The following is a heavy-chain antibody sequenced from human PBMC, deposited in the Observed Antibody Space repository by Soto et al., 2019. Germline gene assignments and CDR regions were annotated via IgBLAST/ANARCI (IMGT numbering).Heavy chain of an antibody. CDR2: ISYDGSNK. V-gene: IGHV3-30*18. J-gene: IGHJ6*02. CDR3: AKDHGRTGIWQQLVWDYGMDV. CDR1: GFTFSSYG. D-gene: IGHD6-13*01. Sequence: QVQLVESGGGVVQPGRSLRLSCEASGFTFSSYGMHWVRQAPGKGLEWVAVISYDGSNKYYADSVKGRFTISRDNSKNTLYLQMNSLRAEDTAVYYCAKDHGRTGIWQQLVWDYGMDVWGQGTTVTVSS.